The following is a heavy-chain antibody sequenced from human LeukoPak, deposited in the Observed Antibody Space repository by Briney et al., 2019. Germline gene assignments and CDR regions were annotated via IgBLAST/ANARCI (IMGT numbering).Heavy chain of an antibody. Sequence: GGSLRLSCVASGXTFINYGMHWVRQAPGKGLEWVAVISYDGSDKYYADSVKGRFTISRDNSKNRLYLKVDTLRAEDTAVYYCTCGTYLYYFDYWGQGTLVTVSS. D-gene: IGHD1-26*01. CDR3: TCGTYLYYFDY. V-gene: IGHV3-30*03. J-gene: IGHJ4*02. CDR1: GXTFINYG. CDR2: ISYDGSDK.